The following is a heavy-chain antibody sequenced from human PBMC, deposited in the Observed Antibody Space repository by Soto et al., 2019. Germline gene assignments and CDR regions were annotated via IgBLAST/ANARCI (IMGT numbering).Heavy chain of an antibody. CDR2: FSLSGTT. CDR3: ARGMTPPGAPAWYYFDS. D-gene: IGHD2-8*02. CDR1: GASITGTSY. V-gene: IGHV4-4*07. J-gene: IGHJ4*02. Sequence: LSLTCTVSGASITGTSYWSWVRQPAGKGLEWIGRFSLSGTTNYNPSLRSRVTMSADVSKNQFSLRLTSVTAADTALYYCARGMTPPGAPAWYYFDSWGQGTLVTVSS.